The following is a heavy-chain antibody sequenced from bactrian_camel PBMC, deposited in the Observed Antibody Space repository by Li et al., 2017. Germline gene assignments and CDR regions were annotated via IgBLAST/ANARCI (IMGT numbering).Heavy chain of an antibody. V-gene: IGHV3S1*01. CDR2: INHGVSST. Sequence: HVQLVESGGGLVQSGGSLRVSCATSGFTFSSNWMYWVRQFPGKGLEWVVAINHGVSSTYYADSVKGRFTISRDNAKKEVYLQMNSLKTEDTAVYYCAADWDGYVIITPGARGPRSPSP. CDR3: AADWDGYVIITP. J-gene: IGHJ4*01. CDR1: GFTFSSNW. D-gene: IGHD1*01.